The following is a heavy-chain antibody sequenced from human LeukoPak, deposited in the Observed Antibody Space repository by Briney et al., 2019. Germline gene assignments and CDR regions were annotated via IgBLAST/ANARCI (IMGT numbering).Heavy chain of an antibody. CDR3: ARLDIAARPFDY. CDR1: GGFFSGYY. Sequence: AETLSLSCAVYGGFFSGYYWRWIRQPPGKGLEWIGEINHSGSTNYNPSHKSRVTISVDTSKNQFSLKLSSVTAADTAVYYSARLDIAARPFDYWGQGTPVTVSS. J-gene: IGHJ4*02. D-gene: IGHD6-6*01. CDR2: INHSGST. V-gene: IGHV4-34*01.